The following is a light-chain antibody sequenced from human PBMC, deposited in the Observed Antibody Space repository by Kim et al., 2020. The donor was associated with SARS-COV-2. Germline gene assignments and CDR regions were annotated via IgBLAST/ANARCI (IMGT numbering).Light chain of an antibody. Sequence: SYELTQTPSVSVSPGQTASITCSGDKLGDKYACWYQQRPGQSPVLVIYQDTKRPSGIPERFSGSNSGNTATLTIRGTQAMDEADSYCQAWDSRTAVFGGG. CDR3: QAWDSRTAV. CDR1: KLGDKY. V-gene: IGLV3-1*01. CDR2: QDT. J-gene: IGLJ2*01.